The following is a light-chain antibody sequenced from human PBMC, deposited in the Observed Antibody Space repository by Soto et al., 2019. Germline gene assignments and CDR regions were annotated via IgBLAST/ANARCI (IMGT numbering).Light chain of an antibody. J-gene: IGLJ2*01. CDR2: EVS. CDR1: SSDVGDYNY. CDR3: SSNAGSNNLV. V-gene: IGLV2-8*01. Sequence: QSALTQPPSASGTPGQSVTIPCTGTSSDVGDYNYVSWYQQHPGKAPKLVIYEVSRRPSGVSDRFSGSKSGNTASLTVSGLQAEDEADYYCSSNAGSNNLVFGGGTKVTVL.